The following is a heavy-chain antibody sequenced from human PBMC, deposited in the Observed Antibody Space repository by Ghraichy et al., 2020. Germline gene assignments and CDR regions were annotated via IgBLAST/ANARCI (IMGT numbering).Heavy chain of an antibody. D-gene: IGHD5-12*01. J-gene: IGHJ3*02. CDR1: GGSISSSDYY. V-gene: IGHV4-39*01. Sequence: TLSLTCTVSGGSISSSDYYWGWIRQPPGKGLEWIGNIYYSGSTYYNPSLKSRVTISVDTSKNQFSLKLSSVTAADTAVYYCARLKVALDAFDIWGQGTMVTVSS. CDR3: ARLKVALDAFDI. CDR2: IYYSGST.